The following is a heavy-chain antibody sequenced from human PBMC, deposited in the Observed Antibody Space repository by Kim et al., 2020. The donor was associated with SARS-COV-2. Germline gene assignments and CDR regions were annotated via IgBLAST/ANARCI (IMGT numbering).Heavy chain of an antibody. CDR1: GGSISSYY. V-gene: IGHV4-59*08. Sequence: SETLSLTCTVSGGSISSYYWSWIRQPPGKGLEWIGYIYYSGSTNYNPSLKSRVTISVDTSKNQFSLKLSPVTAADTAVYYCARHKGSGSYTTRLPQYYFDYWGQGTLVTVSS. D-gene: IGHD3-10*01. J-gene: IGHJ4*02. CDR2: IYYSGST. CDR3: ARHKGSGSYTTRLPQYYFDY.